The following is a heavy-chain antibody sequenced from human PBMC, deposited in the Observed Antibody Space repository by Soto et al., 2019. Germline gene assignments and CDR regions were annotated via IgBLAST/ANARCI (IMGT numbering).Heavy chain of an antibody. CDR1: SGSISSSNW. J-gene: IGHJ6*03. Sequence: ASETLSLTCAVSSGSISSSNWWSWVRQPPGKGLEWIGEIYHSGSTNYNPSLKSRVTISVDKSKNQFSLKLSSVTAADTAVYYCARGAARYYYYYMDVWGKGTTVTVSS. CDR2: IYHSGST. D-gene: IGHD6-6*01. V-gene: IGHV4-4*02. CDR3: ARGAARYYYYYMDV.